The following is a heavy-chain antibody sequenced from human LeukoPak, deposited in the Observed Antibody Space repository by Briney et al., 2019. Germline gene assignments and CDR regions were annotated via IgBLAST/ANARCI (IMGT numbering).Heavy chain of an antibody. CDR1: GFTFTNSA. V-gene: IGHV1-58*01. J-gene: IGHJ6*02. CDR2: IVVGSGNT. Sequence: SVKVSCKASGFTFTNSAVQWVRQARGQRLEWIGWIVVGSGNTNYAQKFQERVTIIRDMSTSTAYMELSSLRSEDTAVYYCARAAAGTWDYYYGMDVWGQGTTVTVSS. D-gene: IGHD6-13*01. CDR3: ARAAAGTWDYYYGMDV.